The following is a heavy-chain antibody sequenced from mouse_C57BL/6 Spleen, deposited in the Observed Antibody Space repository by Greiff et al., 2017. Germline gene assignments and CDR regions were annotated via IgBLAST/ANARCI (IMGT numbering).Heavy chain of an antibody. V-gene: IGHV1-22*01. CDR2: INPNNGGT. D-gene: IGHD2-3*01. CDR3: ARGSDGGYFDY. Sequence: DQLQPSGPELVKPGASVKMSCKASGYTFTDYNMHWVKQSHGKSLEWIGYINPNNGGTSYNQKFKGKATLTVNKSSSTAYMELRSLTSEDSAVYYCARGSDGGYFDYWGQGTTLTVSS. J-gene: IGHJ2*01. CDR1: GYTFTDYN.